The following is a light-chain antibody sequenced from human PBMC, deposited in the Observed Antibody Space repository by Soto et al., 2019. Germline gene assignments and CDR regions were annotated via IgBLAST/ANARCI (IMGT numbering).Light chain of an antibody. Sequence: QSALTQPASVSGSPGQSITISCTGTSRDVGGYNYVSWYQQHPGKAPKVMIYEVSNRPSGVSNRVSGSKSGNTASLTISGLQAEDEADYYCSSYTSSNTWVFGGGTKVTVL. CDR3: SSYTSSNTWV. CDR2: EVS. CDR1: SRDVGGYNY. J-gene: IGLJ3*02. V-gene: IGLV2-14*01.